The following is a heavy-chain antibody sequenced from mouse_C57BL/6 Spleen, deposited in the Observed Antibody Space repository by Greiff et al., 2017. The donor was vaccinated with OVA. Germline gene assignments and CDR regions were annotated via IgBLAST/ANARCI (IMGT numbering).Heavy chain of an antibody. V-gene: IGHV1-55*01. D-gene: IGHD1-1*01. J-gene: IGHJ1*03. Sequence: VQLQQPGAELVKPGASVTMSCKASGYTFTSYWITWVKQRPGQGLAWIGAIYPGSGRTNYNEKFKSKATLTVDTSSSTAYMQLSSLTSEDSAVYYCARFDYYGSSYWYFDVWGTGTTLTVSS. CDR2: IYPGSGRT. CDR3: ARFDYYGSSYWYFDV. CDR1: GYTFTSYW.